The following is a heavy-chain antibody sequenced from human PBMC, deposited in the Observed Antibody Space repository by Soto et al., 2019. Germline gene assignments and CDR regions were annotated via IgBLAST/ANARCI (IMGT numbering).Heavy chain of an antibody. CDR1: GGSFSSGDYY. V-gene: IGHV4-30-4*01. J-gene: IGHJ6*01. D-gene: IGHD5-18*01. Sequence: PSETLSLTCTVSGGSFSSGDYYWSWFRHPPGNGLEWIGYIYYTGSTFNNPSLKSRVSISIDTSKTQFSLKLSSVTAADTAVYYCARIHLGAEPSYYYYGMDVWGQGTKVT. CDR3: ARIHLGAEPSYYYYGMDV. CDR2: IYYTGST.